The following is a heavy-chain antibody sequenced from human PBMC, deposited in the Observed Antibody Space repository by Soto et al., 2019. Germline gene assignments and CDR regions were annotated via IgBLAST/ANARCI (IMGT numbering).Heavy chain of an antibody. J-gene: IGHJ6*02. Sequence: SETLSLTCTVSGDSIISGEYYWSWIRQAPGKGLEWIGLIYYSGSTYYNPSLKSRVTISVDTSKNQFSLKLSSATAADTAVYYCARESGRDGDYYYYYGMDVWGQGTTVTVSS. CDR2: IYYSGST. CDR3: ARESGRDGDYYYYYGMDV. V-gene: IGHV4-30-4*01. CDR1: GDSIISGEYY. D-gene: IGHD4-17*01.